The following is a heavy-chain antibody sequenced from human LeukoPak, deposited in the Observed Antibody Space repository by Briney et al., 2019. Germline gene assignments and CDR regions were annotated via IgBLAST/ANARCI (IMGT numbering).Heavy chain of an antibody. CDR3: AKDRVSPGFNWFDP. V-gene: IGHV3-23*01. CDR1: GVIISSYA. CDR2: INGRGDNT. D-gene: IGHD2/OR15-2a*01. J-gene: IGHJ5*02. Sequence: PGGSLRLSCAASGVIISSYAMSWVRQAPGKELEWVSAINGRGDNTYYADFVKGRFTISRDNSKSTVYLQMNSLRTEDTAVYYCAKDRVSPGFNWFDPWGQGTLVTVSS.